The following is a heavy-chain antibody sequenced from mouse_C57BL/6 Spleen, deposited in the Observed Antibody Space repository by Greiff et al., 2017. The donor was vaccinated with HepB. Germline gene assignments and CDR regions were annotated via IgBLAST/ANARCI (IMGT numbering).Heavy chain of an antibody. CDR2: ISSGSSTI. D-gene: IGHD3-3*01. CDR1: GFTFSDYG. CDR3: ASRGKLLYYVDY. J-gene: IGHJ2*01. V-gene: IGHV5-17*01. Sequence: EVKLVESGGGLVKPGGSLKLSCAASGFTFSDYGMHWVRQAPEKGLEWVAYISSGSSTIYYADTVKGRFTISRDNAKNTLFLQMTSLRSEDTAMYYCASRGKLLYYVDYWGQGTTLTVAS.